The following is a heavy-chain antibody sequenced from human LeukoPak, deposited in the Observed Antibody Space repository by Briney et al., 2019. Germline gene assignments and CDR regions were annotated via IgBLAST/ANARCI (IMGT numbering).Heavy chain of an antibody. CDR3: TREVATITPYFDY. V-gene: IGHV3-49*04. Sequence: GRSLRLSCTASGFTFGDYAMSRVRQAPGKGLEWVGFIRSKAYGGTTEYAASVKGRFTISRDDSKSIAYLQMNSLKTEDTAVYYCTREVATITPYFDYWGQGTLVTVSS. CDR1: GFTFGDYA. D-gene: IGHD5-12*01. CDR2: IRSKAYGGTT. J-gene: IGHJ4*02.